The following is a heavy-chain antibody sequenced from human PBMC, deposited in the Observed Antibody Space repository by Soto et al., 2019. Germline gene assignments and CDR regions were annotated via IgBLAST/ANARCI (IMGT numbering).Heavy chain of an antibody. J-gene: IGHJ4*02. CDR2: INPNSGGT. V-gene: IGHV1-2*02. CDR3: ARVGDFVRQGNY. CDR1: GYTFTGYY. Sequence: ASVKVSCKASGYTFTGYYMHWVRQAPGQGPEWMGWINPNSGGTNYAQKFQGRVTMTRDTSISTAYMELSRLRSDDTAVYYCARVGDFVRQGNYWGQGTLVTVSS. D-gene: IGHD3-10*01.